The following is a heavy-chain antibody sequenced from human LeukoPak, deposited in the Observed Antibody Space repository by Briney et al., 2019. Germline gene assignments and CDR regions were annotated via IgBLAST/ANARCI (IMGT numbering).Heavy chain of an antibody. J-gene: IGHJ4*02. Sequence: GGPVRLSCADSGFTFSSYAMTWGRQTPGKGLEWVSTITGSSGTTYYADSVKGPFTISRDNSKNTLYLQMNTLRAEDTAVYYCAVYCSGGCYSGLVWGQGTLLTFSS. D-gene: IGHD2-21*02. CDR2: ITGSSGTT. CDR1: GFTFSSYA. CDR3: AVYCSGGCYSGLV. V-gene: IGHV3-23*01.